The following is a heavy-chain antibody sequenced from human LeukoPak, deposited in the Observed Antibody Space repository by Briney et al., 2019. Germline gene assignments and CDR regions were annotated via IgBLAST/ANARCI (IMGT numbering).Heavy chain of an antibody. D-gene: IGHD4-23*01. CDR3: ARDIGGPLASLDY. CDR1: GFTFSTYN. V-gene: IGHV3-21*05. CDR2: ITSSSAT. Sequence: GGSLRLSCAASGFTFSTYNMNWVRQTPGKGLEWVSHITSSSATYHADSVKGRFTISRDNAKNSLYLQMNSLRAEDTAVYYCARDIGGPLASLDYWGQGTLVTVSS. J-gene: IGHJ4*02.